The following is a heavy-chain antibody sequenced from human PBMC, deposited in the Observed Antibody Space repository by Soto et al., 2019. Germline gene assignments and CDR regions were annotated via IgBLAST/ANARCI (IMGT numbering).Heavy chain of an antibody. CDR2: IYHSGST. V-gene: IGHV4-4*02. CDR3: ARELASTITIFGVVYYYYYMDV. CDR1: SGSISSSNW. D-gene: IGHD3-3*01. Sequence: SETLSLTCAVSSGSISSSNWWSWVRQPPGKGLEWIGEIYHSGSTNYNPSLKSRVTISVDKSKNQFSLKLSSVTAADTAVYYCARELASTITIFGVVYYYYYMDVWGKGTTVTVSS. J-gene: IGHJ6*03.